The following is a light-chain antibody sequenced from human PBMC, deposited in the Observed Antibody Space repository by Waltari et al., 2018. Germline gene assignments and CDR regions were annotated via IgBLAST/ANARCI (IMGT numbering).Light chain of an antibody. CDR1: QSLLYSDGNTF. CDR2: DIT. J-gene: IGKJ4*01. Sequence: DVVLTQSPLFLAVTPGQSVSIPCKSSQSLLYSDGNTFLTWFHQRPGQSPRRLIYDITSRASGVTARFSGSGSGTNFTLNIAGVEADDAGVYFCVQGTHWVTFGGGT. CDR3: VQGTHWVT. V-gene: IGKV2-30*01.